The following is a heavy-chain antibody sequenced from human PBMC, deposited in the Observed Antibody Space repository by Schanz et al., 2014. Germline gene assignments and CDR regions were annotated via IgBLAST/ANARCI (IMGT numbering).Heavy chain of an antibody. CDR2: ISGRGGRT. Sequence: EVQLVESGGGLVQPGGSLRLSCETSGFTFSNHAMSWVRQAPGKGLEWVSAISGRGGRTYYADSVKGRFTISRDNSKNTLYLQMNSLRAEDTAVHYCAKDCPSDYGDHCFDFWGQGTLVTVSS. D-gene: IGHD4-17*01. CDR1: GFTFSNHA. CDR3: AKDCPSDYGDHCFDF. V-gene: IGHV3-23*04. J-gene: IGHJ4*02.